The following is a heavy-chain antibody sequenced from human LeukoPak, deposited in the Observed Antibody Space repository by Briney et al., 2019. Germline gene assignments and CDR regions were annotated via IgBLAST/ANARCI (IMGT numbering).Heavy chain of an antibody. D-gene: IGHD6-19*01. CDR2: ITHTGNT. V-gene: IGHV4-34*01. Sequence: SETLSLTCAVYGGSFTAYYWSWIRQPLGKGLEWIGEITHTGNTNYNPSLKSRVTISLDTSRNQFSLKVTSVTVADTAVYYCARQRSSGWSSSIDSWGQGTLVTVSS. J-gene: IGHJ4*02. CDR1: GGSFTAYY. CDR3: ARQRSSGWSSSIDS.